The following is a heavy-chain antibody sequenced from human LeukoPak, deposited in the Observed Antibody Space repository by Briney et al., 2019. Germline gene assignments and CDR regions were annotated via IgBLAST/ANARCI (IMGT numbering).Heavy chain of an antibody. CDR2: IRSKAYGGTT. CDR3: TAYDPSDYYGMDV. V-gene: IGHV3-49*04. Sequence: GRSLRLSCTASGFTFGDYAVTWVRQAPGKGLEWVGFIRSKAYGGTTEFAAYVKGRFIISRDDSKSIAYLQMNSLKTEDTAVYYCTAYDPSDYYGMDVWGQGTTVTVS. D-gene: IGHD5-12*01. J-gene: IGHJ6*02. CDR1: GFTFGDYA.